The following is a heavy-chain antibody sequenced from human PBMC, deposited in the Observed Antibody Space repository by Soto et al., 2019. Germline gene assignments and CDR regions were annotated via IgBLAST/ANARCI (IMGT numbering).Heavy chain of an antibody. V-gene: IGHV1-18*01. CDR2: ISAYNGNT. CDR3: ARDGQVTTAPDKYYYYYYGMDV. Sequence: QVQLVQSGAEVKKPGASVKVSCKASGYTFTSYGISWVRQAPGQGLEWRGWISAYNGNTNYAQKLQGRVTMTTDTSTSTAYMELRSLRSDDTAVYYCARDGQVTTAPDKYYYYYYGMDVWGQGTTVTVSS. J-gene: IGHJ6*02. D-gene: IGHD4-17*01. CDR1: GYTFTSYG.